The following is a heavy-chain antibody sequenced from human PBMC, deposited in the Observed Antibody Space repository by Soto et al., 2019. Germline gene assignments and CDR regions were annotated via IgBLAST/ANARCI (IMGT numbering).Heavy chain of an antibody. J-gene: IGHJ6*02. V-gene: IGHV3-23*01. CDR1: RFTFSSYA. Sequence: GGSLRLSCAASRFTFSSYAMNWVRQAPGKGLEWVSGISGSGDRTYYAGSVKGRLTVSRDNSKNTLYLQMNSLRGEDTAVYYCAKAGAFIDNDMDVWGQGTTVTVSS. D-gene: IGHD3-16*02. CDR3: AKAGAFIDNDMDV. CDR2: ISGSGDRT.